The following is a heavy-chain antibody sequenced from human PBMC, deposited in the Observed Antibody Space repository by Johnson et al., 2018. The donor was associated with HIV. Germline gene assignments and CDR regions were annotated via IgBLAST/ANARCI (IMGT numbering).Heavy chain of an antibody. CDR2: ISWNSGSI. V-gene: IGHV3-9*01. CDR1: GFTFYDYA. D-gene: IGHD2-21*02. CDR3: ARALTADAFDI. J-gene: IGHJ3*02. Sequence: VQLVESGGVVVQPGGSLRLSCAASGFTFYDYAMHWVRQAPGKGLEWVSGISWNSGSIGYADSVKGRFTISRDNAKNTLYLQMKILSAEDTAVYYCARALTADAFDIWGQGTMVTVSS.